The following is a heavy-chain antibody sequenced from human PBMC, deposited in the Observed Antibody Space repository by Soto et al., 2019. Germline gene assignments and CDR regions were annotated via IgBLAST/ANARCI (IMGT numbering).Heavy chain of an antibody. V-gene: IGHV4-4*02. CDR2: IYHSGST. J-gene: IGHJ4*02. D-gene: IGHD4-17*01. CDR1: SGSVSSSNW. Sequence: SETLSLTCAVSSGSVSSSNWWSWVRQPPGKGLEWNGEIYHSGSTNYNPSLKSRVTISVDKSKNQFSLKLSSVTAADTAVYYRARSQTTVTSYDYWGKGTLVPVAS. CDR3: ARSQTTVTSYDY.